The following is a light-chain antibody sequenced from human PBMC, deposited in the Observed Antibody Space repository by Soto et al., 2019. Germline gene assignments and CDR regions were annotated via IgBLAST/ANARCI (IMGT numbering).Light chain of an antibody. CDR2: DAS. V-gene: IGKV3-11*01. J-gene: IGKJ5*01. CDR3: QQRSNWPIT. Sequence: EIVLTQSPATLSLSPGERVTLSCRTSQSVSKSFAWYQQKPGRAPRLLIYDASSRATGIPARFIGSGSGTDFTLTISSLEPEDFAIYYCQQRSNWPITFGQGTRLEIK. CDR1: QSVSKS.